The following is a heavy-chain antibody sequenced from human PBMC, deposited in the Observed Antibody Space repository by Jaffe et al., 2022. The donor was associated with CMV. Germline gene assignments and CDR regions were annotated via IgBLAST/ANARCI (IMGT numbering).Heavy chain of an antibody. CDR3: ARGALPWKDYVWGSYRSGRDYFDY. CDR1: GFTFSSYG. V-gene: IGHV3-33*08. Sequence: QVQLVESGGGVVQPGRSLRLSCAASGFTFSSYGMHWVRQAPGKGLEWVAVIWYDGSNKYYADSVKGRFTISRDNSKNTLYLQMNSLRAEDTAVYYCARGALPWKDYVWGSYRSGRDYFDYWGQGTLVTVSS. D-gene: IGHD3-16*02. J-gene: IGHJ4*02. CDR2: IWYDGSNK.